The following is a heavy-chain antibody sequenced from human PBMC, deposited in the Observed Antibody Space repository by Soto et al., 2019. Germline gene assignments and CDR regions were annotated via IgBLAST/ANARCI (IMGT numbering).Heavy chain of an antibody. CDR1: GGSFSGYY. D-gene: IGHD3-10*01. CDR2: INHSGST. CDR3: ARVPSYGSGSYVSY. V-gene: IGHV4-34*01. J-gene: IGHJ4*02. Sequence: SETLSLTCAVYGGSFSGYYWSWIRQPPGKGLEWIGEINHSGSTNYNPSLKCRVTISVDTSKNQFSLKLSSVTAADTAVYYCARVPSYGSGSYVSYWGQGTLVTVSS.